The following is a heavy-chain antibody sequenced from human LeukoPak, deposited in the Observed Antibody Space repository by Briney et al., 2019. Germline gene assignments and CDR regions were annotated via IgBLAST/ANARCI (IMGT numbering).Heavy chain of an antibody. CDR3: ARHYGGNSPFDY. J-gene: IGHJ4*02. Sequence: SETLSLTCTVSGGSVSSGSHYWSWIRQPPGKGLEWLGYIYYTGITNYNPSLKSRVTISVDMSKNQFSLKLSSVTAADTAMYYCARHYGGNSPFDYWGQGTLVTVSS. CDR2: IYYTGIT. D-gene: IGHD4-23*01. CDR1: GGSVSSGSHY. V-gene: IGHV4-61*01.